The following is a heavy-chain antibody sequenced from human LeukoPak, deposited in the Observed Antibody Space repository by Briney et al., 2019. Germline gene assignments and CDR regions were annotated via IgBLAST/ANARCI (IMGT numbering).Heavy chain of an antibody. CDR1: GFTFSSYW. CDR2: IKQDGSEK. CDR3: ARARGYCSSTSCPHPFDY. V-gene: IGHV3-7*01. D-gene: IGHD2-2*01. J-gene: IGHJ4*02. Sequence: GGSLRLSCAASGFTFSSYWMSWVRQAPGKGLEWVANIKQDGSEKYYVDSVKGRFTISRDNAKNSLYLQMNSLRAEDTAVYYCARARGYCSSTSCPHPFDYWGQGTLVTVSS.